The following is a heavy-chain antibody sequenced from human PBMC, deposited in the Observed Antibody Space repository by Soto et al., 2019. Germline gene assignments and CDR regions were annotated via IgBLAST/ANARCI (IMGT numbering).Heavy chain of an antibody. Sequence: QVQLVQSGAEVKKPGSSVKVSCKASGGTFSSYAINWVRQAPGQGLEWMGGIIPIFGTTNSAQKFQGRVTITADESTSTAYMELSSLRSEDTAVYYCARGKEWLPIPLNYYYCYGMDVWGQGTTVTVSS. CDR3: ARGKEWLPIPLNYYYCYGMDV. CDR2: IIPIFGTT. D-gene: IGHD3-3*01. V-gene: IGHV1-69*12. CDR1: GGTFSSYA. J-gene: IGHJ6*02.